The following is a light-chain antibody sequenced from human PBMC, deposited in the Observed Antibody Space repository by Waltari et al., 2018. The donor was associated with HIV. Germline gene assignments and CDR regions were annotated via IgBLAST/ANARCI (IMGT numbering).Light chain of an antibody. V-gene: IGLV2-11*01. J-gene: IGLJ1*01. Sequence: QSDLTQPRSVSGSPGQSVTISCTGTSSDVGGYNYFSWYQQHPGKAPKLMISDVSKRPSGFPDRFSGSKSGNTASLTISGLQAEDEADYYCCSYAGSYTYVFGTGTKVTVL. CDR2: DVS. CDR1: SSDVGGYNY. CDR3: CSYAGSYTYV.